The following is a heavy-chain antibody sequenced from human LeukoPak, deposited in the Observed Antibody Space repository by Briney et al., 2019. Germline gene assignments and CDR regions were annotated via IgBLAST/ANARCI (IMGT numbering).Heavy chain of an antibody. CDR2: ISYDGSNK. CDR3: ARGNYDILTGYYPIDY. D-gene: IGHD3-9*01. Sequence: GWALRLSCASSGFTFSSYVVHGLRQAPCKGLEGVAVISYDGSNKYYEDSVKGRFTISRDNSKNTLYLQMNSLRAEDTAVYYCARGNYDILTGYYPIDYWGQGTLVTVSS. V-gene: IGHV3-30*03. CDR1: GFTFSSYV. J-gene: IGHJ4*02.